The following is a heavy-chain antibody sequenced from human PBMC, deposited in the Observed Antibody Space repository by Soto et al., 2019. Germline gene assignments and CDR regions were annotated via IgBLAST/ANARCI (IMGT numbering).Heavy chain of an antibody. D-gene: IGHD3-10*01. J-gene: IGHJ5*02. V-gene: IGHV1-69*02. CDR2: IIPILGIA. CDR3: ARAGVGYYGSGSYNWFDP. CDR1: GGAFSSYT. Sequence: SVKVSCKASGGAFSSYTISWVRQAPGQGLEWMGRIIPILGIANYAQKFQGRVTITADKSTSTAYMELSSLRSEDTAVYYCARAGVGYYGSGSYNWFDPWGQGTLVTVSS.